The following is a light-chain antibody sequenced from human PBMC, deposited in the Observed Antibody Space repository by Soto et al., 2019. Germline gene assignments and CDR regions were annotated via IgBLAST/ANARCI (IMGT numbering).Light chain of an antibody. V-gene: IGKV1-5*03. J-gene: IGKJ1*01. CDR3: QQYNSYST. CDR1: QSISSW. Sequence: DIQRTPSPSTRSASVGDRVTITCRAIQSISSWLAWYQQKPGKDPKLLIYKASSLESGVPSRFRGSGSGTEFTPTITRMKPDDFATYYRQQYNSYSTVGKGTKVAIK. CDR2: KAS.